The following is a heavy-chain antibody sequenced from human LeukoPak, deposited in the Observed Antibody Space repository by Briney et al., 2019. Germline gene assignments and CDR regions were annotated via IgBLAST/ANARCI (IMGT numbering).Heavy chain of an antibody. CDR1: GGSISSYY. Sequence: PSETLSLTCTVSGGSISSYYWSWIRQPPGKGLEWIGYIYHSGSTYYNPSLKSRVTISVDRSKNQFSLKLSSVTAADTAVYYCARDEQQLNAFDIWGQGTMVTVSS. J-gene: IGHJ3*02. CDR3: ARDEQQLNAFDI. CDR2: IYHSGST. D-gene: IGHD6-13*01. V-gene: IGHV4-59*12.